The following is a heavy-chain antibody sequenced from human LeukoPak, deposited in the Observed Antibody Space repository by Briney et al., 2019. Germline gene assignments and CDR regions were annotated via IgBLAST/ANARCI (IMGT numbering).Heavy chain of an antibody. V-gene: IGHV4-31*03. D-gene: IGHD3-22*01. CDR3: AGARDSSGYYSDY. CDR1: GGSISSGGYY. CDR2: IYYSGST. J-gene: IGHJ4*02. Sequence: SETLSLTCTVSGGSISSGGYYWSWIRQHPGKGLEWIGYIYYSGSTYYNPSLKSRVTIPVDTSKNQFSLKLSSVTAADTAVYYCAGARDSSGYYSDYWGQGTLVTVSS.